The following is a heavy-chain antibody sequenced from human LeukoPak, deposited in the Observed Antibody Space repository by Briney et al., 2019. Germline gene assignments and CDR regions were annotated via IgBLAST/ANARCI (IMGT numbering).Heavy chain of an antibody. Sequence: SVKVSCKASGGIFSSYVISWVRQAPGQGLEWMGGIIPMFGTANYAQKFQDRVTITADKSTSTDYMELSSLRSEDTAVYYCASLNYYDTSGYFDYWGQGTLVTVSS. J-gene: IGHJ4*02. CDR1: GGIFSSYV. V-gene: IGHV1-69*06. CDR3: ASLNYYDTSGYFDY. D-gene: IGHD3-22*01. CDR2: IIPMFGTA.